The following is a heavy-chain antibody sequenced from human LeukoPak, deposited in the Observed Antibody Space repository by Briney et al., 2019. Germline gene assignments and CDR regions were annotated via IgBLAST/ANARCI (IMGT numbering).Heavy chain of an antibody. V-gene: IGHV3-48*04. CDR2: ISSSSSTI. Sequence: GGSLRLSCAASGFTFSSYSMNWVRQAPGKGLEWVSYISSSSSTIYYADSVKGRFTISRDNAKNSLYLQMNSLRAEDTAVYYCARARLLLPFDYWGQGTLVTVSS. CDR3: ARARLLLPFDY. D-gene: IGHD3-22*01. CDR1: GFTFSSYS. J-gene: IGHJ4*02.